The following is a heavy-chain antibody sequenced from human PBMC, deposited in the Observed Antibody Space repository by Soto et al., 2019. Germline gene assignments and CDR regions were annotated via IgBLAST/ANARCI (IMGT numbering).Heavy chain of an antibody. D-gene: IGHD6-19*01. CDR2: IYYSGST. CDR1: GGSISSYY. CDR3: ARDQGYSSGWYDY. Sequence: SETLSLTCTVSGGSISSYYWSWIWQPPGKGLEWIGYIYYSGSTNYNPSLKSRVTISVDTSKNQFSLKLSSVTAADTAVYYCARDQGYSSGWYDYWGQGTLLTVSS. V-gene: IGHV4-59*01. J-gene: IGHJ4*02.